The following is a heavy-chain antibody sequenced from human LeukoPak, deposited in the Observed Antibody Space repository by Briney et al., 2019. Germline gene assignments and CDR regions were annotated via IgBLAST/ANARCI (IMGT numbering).Heavy chain of an antibody. D-gene: IGHD3-10*01. V-gene: IGHV3-21*01. Sequence: GSLRLSCAASGFAFSSYSMNWVRQAPGKGLEWVSSISSSSSYIYYADSVKGRFTISRDNAKNSLYLQMNSLRAEDTAVYYCARNLGYYGSGSYYKAAGYWGQGTLVTVSS. CDR1: GFAFSSYS. J-gene: IGHJ4*02. CDR3: ARNLGYYGSGSYYKAAGY. CDR2: ISSSSSYI.